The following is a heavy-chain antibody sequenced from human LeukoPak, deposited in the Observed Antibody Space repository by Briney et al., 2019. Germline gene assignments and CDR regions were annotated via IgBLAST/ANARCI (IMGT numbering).Heavy chain of an antibody. V-gene: IGHV1-18*01. CDR1: GYTFTSYG. CDR3: ARLLAVAGRRLYFDY. D-gene: IGHD6-19*01. Sequence: ASVKVSCKASGYTFTSYGISWVRQAPGQGLEWMGWISAYNGNTNYAQKLQGRVTMTTDTSTSTAYMELRSLRYDDTAVYYCARLLAVAGRRLYFDYWGQGTLVTVSS. CDR2: ISAYNGNT. J-gene: IGHJ4*02.